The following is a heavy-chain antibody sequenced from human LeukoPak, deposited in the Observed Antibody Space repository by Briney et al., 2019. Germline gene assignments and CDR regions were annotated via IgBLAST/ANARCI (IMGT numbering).Heavy chain of an antibody. CDR3: ARVPGPHTTSRFDY. J-gene: IGHJ4*02. V-gene: IGHV1-2*02. Sequence: ASVKVSCKTSGYTFTGYYLHWVRQAPGQGLEWMGRIDPNSGGTNYAQKFQGRVTVTRDTSTSTVYMELSGLRPDDTAVYYCARVPGPHTTSRFDYWGQGTLVTVSS. D-gene: IGHD2-2*01. CDR1: GYTFTGYY. CDR2: IDPNSGGT.